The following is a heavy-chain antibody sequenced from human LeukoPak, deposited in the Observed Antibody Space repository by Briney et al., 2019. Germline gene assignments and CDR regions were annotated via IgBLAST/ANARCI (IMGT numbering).Heavy chain of an antibody. CDR3: AKDAAVSSSWSLYFDY. D-gene: IGHD6-13*01. V-gene: IGHV3-30*18. J-gene: IGHJ4*02. CDR2: ISYDGSNK. CDR1: GFTFSSYG. Sequence: PGGSLRLSCAASGFTFSSYGMHWVRQAPGKGLEWVAVISYDGSNKYYADSVKGRFTISRDNSKNTLYLQMNSLRAEDTAVYYCAKDAAVSSSWSLYFDYWGQGTLVTVSS.